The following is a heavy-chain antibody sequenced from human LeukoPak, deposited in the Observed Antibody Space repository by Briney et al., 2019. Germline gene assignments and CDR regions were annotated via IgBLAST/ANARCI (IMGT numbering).Heavy chain of an antibody. CDR2: IYTSGNT. CDR1: GGSISSGSYY. CDR3: ARAAVVLWFGEYNWFDP. Sequence: SQTLSLTCTVSGGSISSGSYYWSWIRQPAGKGLEWIGRIYTSGNTNYNPSLKSRVTISVDTSKNQFSLKLSSVTAADTAVYYRARAAVVLWFGEYNWFDPWGQGTLVTVSS. V-gene: IGHV4-61*02. J-gene: IGHJ5*02. D-gene: IGHD3-10*01.